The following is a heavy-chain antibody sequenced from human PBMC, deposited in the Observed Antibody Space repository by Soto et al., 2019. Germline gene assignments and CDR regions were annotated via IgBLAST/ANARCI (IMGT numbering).Heavy chain of an antibody. CDR1: GYTLTGYY. J-gene: IGHJ4*02. V-gene: IGHV1-2*02. CDR3: ARQRYSYGDTRSSYYFGY. Sequence: QVQLVQSGAEVKKPGASVKVSCKASGYTLTGYYLHWVRQAPGQGLEWMGWINPDSGVTNYAQKFQGRATMTRDTSINTAYMELNRMRSDDAAVYYCARQRYSYGDTRSSYYFGYWGQGTLLTVST. CDR2: INPDSGVT. D-gene: IGHD5-18*01.